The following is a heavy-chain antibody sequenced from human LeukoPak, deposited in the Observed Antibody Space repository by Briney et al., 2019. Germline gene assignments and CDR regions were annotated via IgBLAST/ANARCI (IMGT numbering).Heavy chain of an antibody. Sequence: PGGSLRLSCAASGFTFSDAWMSWVRQAPGKGLEWVGRIKSKTDGGTTDYAAPVKDRFSISRDDSRNTLYLQMNSLTIGDTGVYYCTTGNPWGQGTLVTVSS. CDR1: GFTFSDAW. J-gene: IGHJ5*02. CDR3: TTGNP. CDR2: IKSKTDGGTT. V-gene: IGHV3-15*01.